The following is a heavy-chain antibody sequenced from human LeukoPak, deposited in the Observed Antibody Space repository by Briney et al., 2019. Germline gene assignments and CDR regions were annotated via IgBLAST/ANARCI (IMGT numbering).Heavy chain of an antibody. J-gene: IGHJ4*02. CDR2: INHSGST. V-gene: IGHV4-34*01. Sequence: SETLPLTCAVYGGSFSGYYWSWIRQPPGKGLEWIGEINHSGSTNYNPSLKSRVTISVDTSKNQFSLKLSSVTAADTAVYYCARAGLSGTKYYFDYWGQGTLVTVSS. CDR3: ARAGLSGTKYYFDY. D-gene: IGHD1-7*01. CDR1: GGSFSGYY.